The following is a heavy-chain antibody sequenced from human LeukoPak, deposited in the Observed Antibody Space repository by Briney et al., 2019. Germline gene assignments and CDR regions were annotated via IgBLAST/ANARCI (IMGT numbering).Heavy chain of an antibody. V-gene: IGHV4-39*07. CDR2: IYYSGST. Sequence: SETLSLTCTVSGGSISSSSYYWAWIRQPPGKGLEWIASIYYSGSTYYNPPLKSRVTISVDTSKNQFSLKLSSVTAADTAVYYCARAIAAAAKEGLYPDYWGQGTLVTVSS. CDR1: GGSISSSSYY. CDR3: ARAIAAAAKEGLYPDY. D-gene: IGHD6-13*01. J-gene: IGHJ4*02.